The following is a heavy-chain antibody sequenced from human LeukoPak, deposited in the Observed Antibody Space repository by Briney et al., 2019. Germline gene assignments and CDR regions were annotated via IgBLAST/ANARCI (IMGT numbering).Heavy chain of an antibody. D-gene: IGHD3-10*01. J-gene: IGHJ4*02. CDR3: TTGITMVRGVIHLIDY. CDR1: GFTFSDHY. Sequence: GGSLRLSCAASGFTFSDHYMDWVRQARGKGLEWVGRIRNKANRYTTEYAASVKGRFTISRDDSKNSLDLQMNSLKTEDTAVYYCTTGITMVRGVIHLIDYWGQGTLVTVSS. V-gene: IGHV3-72*01. CDR2: IRNKANRYTT.